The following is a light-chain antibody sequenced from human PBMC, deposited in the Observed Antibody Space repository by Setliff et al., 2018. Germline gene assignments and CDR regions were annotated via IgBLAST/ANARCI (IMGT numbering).Light chain of an antibody. CDR3: YSYAGGDTYAI. CDR2: DVN. V-gene: IGLV2-23*02. J-gene: IGLJ2*01. CDR1: SSDVGAYDY. Sequence: QSALTQPASVSGSPGQSITISCSGTSSDVGAYDYVSWYQKHPDKAPKLIIYDVNKRPSGVSNRFSGSKSVNTASLTISGLQAEDEGDYYCYSYAGGDTYAIFGGGTKVT.